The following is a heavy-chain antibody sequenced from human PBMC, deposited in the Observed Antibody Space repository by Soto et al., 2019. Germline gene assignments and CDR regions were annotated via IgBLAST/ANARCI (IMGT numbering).Heavy chain of an antibody. CDR2: ISGSGGST. Sequence: EVQLLEYGGGLVQPGGSLRLSCAASGFTFSSYAMSWVRQAPGKGLEWVSAISGSGGSTYYADSVKGRFTISRDNSKNTLDQQMNSLRAEDTAVYYCAKGDVMIVVVIRSGVPYYFDYWGQGTLVTVSS. CDR1: GFTFSSYA. J-gene: IGHJ4*02. D-gene: IGHD3-22*01. CDR3: AKGDVMIVVVIRSGVPYYFDY. V-gene: IGHV3-23*01.